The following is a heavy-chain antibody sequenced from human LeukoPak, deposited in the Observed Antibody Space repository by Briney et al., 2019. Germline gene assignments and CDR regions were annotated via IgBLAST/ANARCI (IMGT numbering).Heavy chain of an antibody. D-gene: IGHD5-24*01. CDR2: ISSSDTTI. J-gene: IGHJ6*01. CDR3: ARSRRDNYYYYGMDV. Sequence: GSLRLSCAASGFTFSSYEMTWVRQAPGKGLEWVSNISSSDTTIHYADSVKGRFTISRDNARNSLYLQMNSLRAEDTAVYYCARSRRDNYYYYGMDVWGQGTAVTVSS. CDR1: GFTFSSYE. V-gene: IGHV3-48*03.